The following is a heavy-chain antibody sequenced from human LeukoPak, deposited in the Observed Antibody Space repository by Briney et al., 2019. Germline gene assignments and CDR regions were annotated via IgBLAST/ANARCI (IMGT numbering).Heavy chain of an antibody. CDR2: IYYSGST. CDR3: ARSVDSLLWFGELFPLYYGMDV. D-gene: IGHD3-10*01. J-gene: IGHJ6*02. CDR1: GGSISSYY. Sequence: SETLSLTCTVSGGSISSYYWSWLRQPPGKGLEWIGYIYYSGSTNDNPSLKSRVTISVDTSKNQFSLKLSSVTAANTAVYYCARSVDSLLWFGELFPLYYGMDVWGQGTTVTVSS. V-gene: IGHV4-59*01.